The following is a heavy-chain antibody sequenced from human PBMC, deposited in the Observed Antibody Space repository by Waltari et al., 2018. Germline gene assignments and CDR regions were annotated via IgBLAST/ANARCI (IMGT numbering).Heavy chain of an antibody. D-gene: IGHD3-3*01. CDR2: ISGSGGST. Sequence: EVQLLESGGGLVQPGGSLRLSCAASGFTFSSYAMSWVRQAPGKGLEWVSAISGSGGSTYYADSVKGRFTISRDNSKNTLYLQMNSLRAEDTAVYYCAKVAMAPTYYDFWSGYKYYYYYMDVWGKGTTVTISS. CDR3: AKVAMAPTYYDFWSGYKYYYYYMDV. V-gene: IGHV3-23*01. CDR1: GFTFSSYA. J-gene: IGHJ6*03.